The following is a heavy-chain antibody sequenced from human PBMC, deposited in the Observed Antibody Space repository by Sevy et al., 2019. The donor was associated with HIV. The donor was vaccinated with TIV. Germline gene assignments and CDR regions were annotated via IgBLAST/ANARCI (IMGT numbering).Heavy chain of an antibody. CDR2: IGTSGDA. V-gene: IGHV3-13*01. CDR3: ARRGGLTDEGFDI. D-gene: IGHD3-16*01. CDR1: GFIFSSYE. Sequence: GGSLRLSCAASGFIFSSYEMHWVRQVTGKTLEWVSGIGTSGDAYYPDSVKGRFTISRDNAKNALYLQMDSLRVEDAAVYYCARRGGLTDEGFDIWGQGTMVTVSS. J-gene: IGHJ3*02.